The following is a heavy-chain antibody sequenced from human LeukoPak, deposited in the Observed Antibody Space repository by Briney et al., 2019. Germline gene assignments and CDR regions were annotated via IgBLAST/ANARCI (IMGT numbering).Heavy chain of an antibody. CDR3: AKAHFYSSSPYYFDY. CDR1: GFTFSSYG. J-gene: IGHJ4*02. V-gene: IGHV3-30*02. CDR2: IRYDGSNK. Sequence: SGGSLRLSCAASGFTFSSYGMHWVRQAPGKGLEWVAFIRYDGSNKYYADSVKGRFTISRDNSKNTLYLQMNSLRVEDTAVYYCAKAHFYSSSPYYFDYWGQGTLVTVSS. D-gene: IGHD6-6*01.